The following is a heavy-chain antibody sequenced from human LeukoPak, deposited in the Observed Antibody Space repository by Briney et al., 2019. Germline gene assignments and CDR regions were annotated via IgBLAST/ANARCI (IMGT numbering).Heavy chain of an antibody. J-gene: IGHJ6*02. CDR2: ISAYNGNT. Sequence: ASVKVSCKASGYTFTSYGISWVRQAPGQGLEWMGWISAYNGNTNYAQKLQGRVTMTTDTSTSTAYMELRSLRSDDTAVYYCAGDLSVVAATSYYYGMDVWGQGTTVTVSS. CDR3: AGDLSVVAATSYYYGMDV. CDR1: GYTFTSYG. D-gene: IGHD2-15*01. V-gene: IGHV1-18*01.